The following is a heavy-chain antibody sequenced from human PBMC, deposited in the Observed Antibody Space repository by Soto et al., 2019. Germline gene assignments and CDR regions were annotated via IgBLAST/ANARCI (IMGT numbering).Heavy chain of an antibody. D-gene: IGHD3-10*01. CDR2: IDPSDSYT. Sequence: EVQLVQSGAEVKKPGESLRISCKGSGYSFTSYWISWVRQMPGKGLEWMGRIDPSDSYTNYSPSFQGHVTISPDKSISTAYLQWSSLKASDTAMYYCATHSDYDGSGHDAFDIWGQGTMVTVSS. CDR1: GYSFTSYW. V-gene: IGHV5-10-1*01. J-gene: IGHJ3*02. CDR3: ATHSDYDGSGHDAFDI.